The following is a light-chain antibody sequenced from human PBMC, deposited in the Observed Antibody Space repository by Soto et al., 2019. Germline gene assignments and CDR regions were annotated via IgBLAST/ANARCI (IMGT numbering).Light chain of an antibody. CDR1: SSDVGSYNY. CDR2: DVN. V-gene: IGLV2-11*01. CDR3: CSYAGSYTWV. J-gene: IGLJ3*02. Sequence: QSALTQPRSVSGSPGQSVTLSCTGTSSDVGSYNYVSWYQQHPGKAPKLMIDDVNKRPSGVPDRFSGSRSGNTASLTISGLQAEDEADYYCCSYAGSYTWVFGEGTKVTVL.